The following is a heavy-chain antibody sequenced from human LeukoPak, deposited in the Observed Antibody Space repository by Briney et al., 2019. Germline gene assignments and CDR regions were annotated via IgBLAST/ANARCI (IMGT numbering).Heavy chain of an antibody. Sequence: SETLSLICTVSGGSISSYYWSWIRQPPGKGLEWIGYIYYSGSTNYNPSLKSRVTISVDTSKNQFSLKLSSVTAADTAVYYCARRTTAAAIDYWGQGTLVTVSS. CDR2: IYYSGST. V-gene: IGHV4-59*08. D-gene: IGHD6-13*01. CDR1: GGSISSYY. CDR3: ARRTTAAAIDY. J-gene: IGHJ4*02.